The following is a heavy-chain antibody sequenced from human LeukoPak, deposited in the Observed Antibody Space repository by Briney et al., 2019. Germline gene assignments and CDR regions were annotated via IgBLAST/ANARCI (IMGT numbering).Heavy chain of an antibody. Sequence: PSETLSLTCAVYGGSFSGYYWSWIRQPPGKGLEWFGEINHSGSTNYNPSLKSRVTISVDTSKNQFSLKLSSVTAADTAVYYCARVSRGLRYFDWSHIDWFDPWGQGTLVTVSS. V-gene: IGHV4-34*01. CDR2: INHSGST. CDR1: GGSFSGYY. J-gene: IGHJ5*02. D-gene: IGHD3-9*01. CDR3: ARVSRGLRYFDWSHIDWFDP.